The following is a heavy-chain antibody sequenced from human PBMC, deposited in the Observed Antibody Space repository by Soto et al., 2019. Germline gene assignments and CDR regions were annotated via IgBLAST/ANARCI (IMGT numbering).Heavy chain of an antibody. CDR3: AKDLGYCSGGSCYLYYYYYGMDV. J-gene: IGHJ6*02. CDR1: GFTFSSYA. V-gene: IGHV3-30*18. Sequence: GGSLRLSCAASGFTFSSYAMSWVRQAPGKGLEWVAVISYDGSNKYYADSVKGRFTISRDNSKNTLYLQMNSLRAEDTAVYYCAKDLGYCSGGSCYLYYYYYGMDVWGQGTTVTVSS. CDR2: ISYDGSNK. D-gene: IGHD2-15*01.